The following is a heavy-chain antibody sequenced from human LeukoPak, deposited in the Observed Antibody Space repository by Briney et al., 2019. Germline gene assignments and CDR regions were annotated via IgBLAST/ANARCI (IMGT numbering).Heavy chain of an antibody. CDR1: GYTFTGYY. Sequence: ASVKVSCKASGYTFTGYYMHWVRQAPGQGLEWMGWINPNSGGTNYAQKFQGRVTMTRDTSISTAYMELSRLRSDDTAVYYCARGVLRFLEWLPTAYFDYWGQGTLVTVSS. CDR2: INPNSGGT. V-gene: IGHV1-2*02. D-gene: IGHD3-3*01. CDR3: ARGVLRFLEWLPTAYFDY. J-gene: IGHJ4*02.